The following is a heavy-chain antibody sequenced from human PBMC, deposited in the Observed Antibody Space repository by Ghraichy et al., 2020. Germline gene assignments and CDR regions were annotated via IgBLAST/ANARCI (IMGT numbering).Heavy chain of an antibody. CDR1: GGTFSSYA. CDR2: IIPIFGTA. V-gene: IGHV1-69*13. CDR3: ARSESPGGWSNAFDI. Sequence: SVKVSCKASGGTFSSYAISWVRQAPGQGLEWMGGIIPIFGTANYAQKFQGRVTITADESTSTAYMELSSLRSEDTAVYYCARSESPGGWSNAFDIWGQGTMVTVSS. J-gene: IGHJ3*02. D-gene: IGHD6-19*01.